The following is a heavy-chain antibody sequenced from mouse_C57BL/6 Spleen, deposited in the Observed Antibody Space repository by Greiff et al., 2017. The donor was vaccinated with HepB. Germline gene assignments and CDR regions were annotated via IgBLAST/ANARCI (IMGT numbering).Heavy chain of an antibody. Sequence: VQLQQSGAELVKPGASVKISCKASGYAFSSYWMNWVKQRPGKGLEWIGQIYPGDGDTNYNGKFKGKATLTADKSSSTAYMQLSSLTSEDSAFYFCARVGTYWYFDVWGTGTTVTVSS. D-gene: IGHD4-1*01. CDR1: GYAFSSYW. J-gene: IGHJ1*03. V-gene: IGHV1-80*01. CDR2: IYPGDGDT. CDR3: ARVGTYWYFDV.